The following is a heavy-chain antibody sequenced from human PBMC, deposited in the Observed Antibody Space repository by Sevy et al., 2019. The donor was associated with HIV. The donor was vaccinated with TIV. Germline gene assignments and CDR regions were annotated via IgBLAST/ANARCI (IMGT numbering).Heavy chain of an antibody. Sequence: ASVKVSCKASGYTFTSYGISWVRQAPGQGLEWMGWISAYNGNTNYAQKLQGRVTMTTDTSTSTAYMELRSLRSDDTAVYYCARVGPYCSGGSCYYYYGMDVWGQGTTVTVSS. V-gene: IGHV1-18*01. D-gene: IGHD2-15*01. CDR2: ISAYNGNT. CDR3: ARVGPYCSGGSCYYYYGMDV. J-gene: IGHJ6*02. CDR1: GYTFTSYG.